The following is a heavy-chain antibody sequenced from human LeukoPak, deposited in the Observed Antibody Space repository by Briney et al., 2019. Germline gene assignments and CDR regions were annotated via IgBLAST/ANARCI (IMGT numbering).Heavy chain of an antibody. J-gene: IGHJ4*02. V-gene: IGHV4-39*07. D-gene: IGHD3-10*01. CDR3: ARSGYSSGTYYQYFDY. Sequence: SETLSLTCTVSGGSISSSSYYWGWIRQPPGKGLEWIGSIYYSGSTYYNPSLKSRVTISVDTSKNQFSLKLSSVTAADTAVYYCARSGYSSGTYYQYFDYWGQGTLVTVSS. CDR2: IYYSGST. CDR1: GGSISSSSYY.